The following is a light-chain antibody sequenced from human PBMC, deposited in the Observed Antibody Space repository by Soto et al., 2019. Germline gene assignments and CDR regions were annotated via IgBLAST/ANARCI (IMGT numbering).Light chain of an antibody. CDR1: QSVSSSY. J-gene: IGKJ4*01. Sequence: EIVMTQSPATLSVSPGERATLSCRASQSVSSSYLAWYQQKPGQAPRLLIYGASSRPPKVPDRFSGSGSGTDFTLNISRLEPDDFAVYYCQQYGDSPLTFGGGTKVDI. V-gene: IGKV3-20*01. CDR3: QQYGDSPLT. CDR2: GAS.